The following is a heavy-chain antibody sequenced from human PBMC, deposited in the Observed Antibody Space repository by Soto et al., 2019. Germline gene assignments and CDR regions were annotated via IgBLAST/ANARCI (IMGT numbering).Heavy chain of an antibody. CDR1: GYSFTSYW. Sequence: LKISCKGSGYSFTSYWISWVRQMPGKGLEWMGRIDPSDSYTNYSPSFQGHVTISADKSISTAYLQWSSLKASDTAMYYCARHTVTTGDYYYGMDVWGQGTTVTVSS. V-gene: IGHV5-10-1*01. CDR3: ARHTVTTGDYYYGMDV. J-gene: IGHJ6*02. D-gene: IGHD4-4*01. CDR2: IDPSDSYT.